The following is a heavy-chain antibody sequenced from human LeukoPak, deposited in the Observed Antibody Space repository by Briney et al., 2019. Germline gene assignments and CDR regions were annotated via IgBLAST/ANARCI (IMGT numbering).Heavy chain of an antibody. Sequence: SETLSLTCTVSGGSISSSSYYWGWIRQPPGKGLEWIGEIDHGGSTNYNPSLKSRVTISVDTSKNQFSLKLSSVTAAETAVYYCARALLNVFGVVWEDRYYYYMDVWGKGTTVTVSS. CDR3: ARALLNVFGVVWEDRYYYYMDV. CDR2: IDHGGST. J-gene: IGHJ6*03. V-gene: IGHV4-39*07. D-gene: IGHD3-3*01. CDR1: GGSISSSSYY.